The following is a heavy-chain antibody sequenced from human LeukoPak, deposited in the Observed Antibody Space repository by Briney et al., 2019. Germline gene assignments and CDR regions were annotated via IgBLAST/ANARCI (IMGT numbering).Heavy chain of an antibody. J-gene: IGHJ4*02. D-gene: IGHD5-12*01. CDR3: ASDVRTGCSD. V-gene: IGHV3-74*01. CDR2: INSDGSDT. Sequence: PGGSLRLSCAASGFTFSNFWLHWVRQAPGKGLVWVSRINSDGSDTSYADSVKGRLTISRDNAKNTLYLQMNSLRAEDTAVYYCASDVRTGCSDWGQGTLVTVSS. CDR1: GFTFSNFW.